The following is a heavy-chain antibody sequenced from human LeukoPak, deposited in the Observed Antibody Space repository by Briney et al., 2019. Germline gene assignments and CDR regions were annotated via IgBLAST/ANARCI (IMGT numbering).Heavy chain of an antibody. V-gene: IGHV1-8*01. CDR1: GYTFTSYD. CDR3: ARGSPITYRNWFDP. J-gene: IGHJ5*02. D-gene: IGHD3-10*01. Sequence: ASVKVSCKASGYTFTSYDINWVRQATGQGLEWMGWMNPNSGNTGYAQKFQGRVTMTRNTSISTAYMELSSLRSEDTAVYYCARGSPITYRNWFDPWGQGTLVTVSS. CDR2: MNPNSGNT.